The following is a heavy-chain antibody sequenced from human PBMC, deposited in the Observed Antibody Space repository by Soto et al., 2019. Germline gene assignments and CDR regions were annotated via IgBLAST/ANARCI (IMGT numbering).Heavy chain of an antibody. Sequence: GFLRLSCAASGFSFSNFAMTWVRQAPGEGLEWVSSISGTDDYTYYADSVKGRFTISRDNSKNTLYLQMNSLRAEDTAVYYCARGLWGGDCSFDYWGQGTLVTVSS. CDR2: ISGTDDYT. J-gene: IGHJ4*02. CDR1: GFSFSNFA. CDR3: ARGLWGGDCSFDY. V-gene: IGHV3-23*01. D-gene: IGHD2-21*02.